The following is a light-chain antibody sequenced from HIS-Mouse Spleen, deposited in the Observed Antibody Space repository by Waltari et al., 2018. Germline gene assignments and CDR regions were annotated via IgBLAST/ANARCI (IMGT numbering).Light chain of an antibody. Sequence: AIRMTQSPSSLSASTGDRVTITCRASQGISSYLAWYQQKPGTAPKLLIYAASTLQSGVPARFSGSGSGTDFTLTISCLQSEDFATYYCQQYYSYPTFGQGTKLEIK. J-gene: IGKJ2*01. V-gene: IGKV1-8*01. CDR2: AAS. CDR3: QQYYSYPT. CDR1: QGISSY.